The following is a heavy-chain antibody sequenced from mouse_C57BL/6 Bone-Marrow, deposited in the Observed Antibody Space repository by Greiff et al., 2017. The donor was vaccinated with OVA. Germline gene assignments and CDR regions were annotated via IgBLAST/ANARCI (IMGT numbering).Heavy chain of an antibody. CDR3: ASHFKGAMDY. CDR2: IYPGSGNT. Sequence: QVQLQQSGAELVRPGASVKLSCKASGYTFTDYYINWVKQRPGQGLEWIARIYPGSGNTYYNEKFKGKATLTAEKSSSTAYMQLSSLTSEDSAVYFCASHFKGAMDYWGQGTSVTVSS. J-gene: IGHJ4*01. V-gene: IGHV1-76*01. CDR1: GYTFTDYY.